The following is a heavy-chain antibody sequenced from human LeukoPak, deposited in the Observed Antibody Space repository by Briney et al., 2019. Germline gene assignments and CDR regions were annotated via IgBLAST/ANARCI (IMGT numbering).Heavy chain of an antibody. D-gene: IGHD3-22*01. J-gene: IGHJ4*02. Sequence: KPSETLSLTCTVSGGSISSYYWSWIRQPPGKGLEWIGYIYYSGSTNYNPSLKSRVTISVDTSKNQFSLKLSSVTAADTAVYYCARVGYYDSSGTFDYWGQGTLVTVSS. CDR3: ARVGYYDSSGTFDY. CDR1: GGSISSYY. CDR2: IYYSGST. V-gene: IGHV4-59*01.